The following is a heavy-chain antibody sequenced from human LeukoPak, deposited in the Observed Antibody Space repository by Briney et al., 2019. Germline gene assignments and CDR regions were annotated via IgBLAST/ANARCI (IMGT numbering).Heavy chain of an antibody. V-gene: IGHV4-34*08. CDR2: INHSGST. CDR1: GGTFSGCY. J-gene: IGHJ5*02. D-gene: IGHD3-3*01. Sequence: SETLSLTCAVYGGTFSGCYWSWIRQPPGKGLEWIGEINHSGSTNHNPSLKSRVTISVDTSKNQFSLKLSSVTAADTAVYYCAPKGGDFSNWFDPWGQGTLVTVSS. CDR3: APKGGDFSNWFDP.